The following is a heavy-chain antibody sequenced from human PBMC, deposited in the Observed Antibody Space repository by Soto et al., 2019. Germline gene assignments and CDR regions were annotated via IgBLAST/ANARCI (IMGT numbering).Heavy chain of an antibody. CDR3: ASWVIRVVAAGTTPAAPR. D-gene: IGHD6-13*01. V-gene: IGHV1-3*01. J-gene: IGHJ4*02. CDR1: GYTFTSYA. CDR2: INAGNGNT. Sequence: GASVKVSCKASGYTFTSYAMHWVRQAPGQRLEWMGWINAGNGNTKYSQKFQGRVTITRDTSASTAYMELSSLRSEDTAVYYCASWVIRVVAAGTTPAAPRWGQGTLVTVSS.